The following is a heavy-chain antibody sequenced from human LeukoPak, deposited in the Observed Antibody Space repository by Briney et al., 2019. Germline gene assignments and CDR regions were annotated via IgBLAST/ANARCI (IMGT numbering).Heavy chain of an antibody. D-gene: IGHD1-26*01. CDR2: ISYDGSNK. CDR3: AKIVTYYYYGMDV. V-gene: IGHV3-30*18. CDR1: GFTFSSYG. Sequence: GGPLRLSCAASGFTFSSYGMHWVRQAPGKGLEWVAVISYDGSNKYYADSVKGRFTISRDNSKNTLYLQMNSLRAEDTAVYYCAKIVTYYYYGMDVWGQGTTVTVSS. J-gene: IGHJ6*02.